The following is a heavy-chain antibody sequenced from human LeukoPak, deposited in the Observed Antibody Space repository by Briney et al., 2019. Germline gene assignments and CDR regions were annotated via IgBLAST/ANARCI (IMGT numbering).Heavy chain of an antibody. CDR3: TTDLSSSSGYYYYMDV. CDR2: IKSKTDGGTT. J-gene: IGHJ6*03. D-gene: IGHD6-6*01. Sequence: GGSLRLSCAASGFTFSNAWMSWVRQAPGKGLEWVGRIKSKTDGGTTDYAAPVKGRFTISRDDSKNTLYLQMNSLKTDDTAVYYCTTDLSSSSGYYYYMDVWGKGTTVTVSS. V-gene: IGHV3-15*01. CDR1: GFTFSNAW.